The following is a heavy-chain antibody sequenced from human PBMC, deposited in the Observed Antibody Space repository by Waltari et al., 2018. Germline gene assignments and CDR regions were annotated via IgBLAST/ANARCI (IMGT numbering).Heavy chain of an antibody. CDR2: ISGRDGST. D-gene: IGHD3-10*01. Sequence: EVQLLESGGGLVQPGGSLRLSCAASGFTFSSYAMSWVRQAPGKGLEWVSGISGRDGSTYYADSVKGRFTISRDNSKNTLYLQMNSLRAEDTALFYCAKDLLLWYGAFDIWGQGTVVTVSS. CDR1: GFTFSSYA. J-gene: IGHJ3*02. V-gene: IGHV3-23*01. CDR3: AKDLLLWYGAFDI.